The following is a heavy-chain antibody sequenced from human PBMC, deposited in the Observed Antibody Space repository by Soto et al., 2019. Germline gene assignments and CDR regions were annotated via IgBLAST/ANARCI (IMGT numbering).Heavy chain of an antibody. Sequence: EVQLVESGGGLVQPGGSLTLSCAASGFTFSRNWMSWVRQAPGKGLEWVANIKQDGSEKYYADAVKGRFTLSRDNVENSLYQQMNSLRAEDTAVYYCARDGDGYPAWGQGTLVTVSS. CDR3: ARDGDGYPA. CDR1: GFTFSRNW. V-gene: IGHV3-7*01. CDR2: IKQDGSEK. D-gene: IGHD1-1*01. J-gene: IGHJ5*02.